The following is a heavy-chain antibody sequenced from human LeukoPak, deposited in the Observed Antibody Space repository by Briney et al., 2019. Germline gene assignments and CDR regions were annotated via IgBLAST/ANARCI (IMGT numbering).Heavy chain of an antibody. D-gene: IGHD3-10*01. CDR2: ISSSSGYI. J-gene: IGHJ3*02. V-gene: IGHV3-21*01. CDR3: ARDGRGAFDI. Sequence: GGSLRLSCAASGFTFSSYSMNRVRQAPGKGLEWVSSISSSSGYIYYADSVKGRFTISRDNAKNSLYLQMNSLRAEDTAVYYCARDGRGAFDIWGQGTMVTVSS. CDR1: GFTFSSYS.